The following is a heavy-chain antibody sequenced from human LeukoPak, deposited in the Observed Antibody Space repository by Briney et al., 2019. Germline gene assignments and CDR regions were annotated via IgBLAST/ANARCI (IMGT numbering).Heavy chain of an antibody. CDR2: INHSGST. J-gene: IGHJ5*02. V-gene: IGHV4-34*01. CDR1: GGSSSGYY. Sequence: SETLSLTCVLYGGSSSGYYWSWIRQPPGKGLEWIGEINHSGSTNYNPSLKSRVTISVDTSKNQFSLKLSPVTAADTAVYYCARRGPPRTLLRGVKSGWFDPWGQGTLVTVSS. D-gene: IGHD3-10*01. CDR3: ARRGPPRTLLRGVKSGWFDP.